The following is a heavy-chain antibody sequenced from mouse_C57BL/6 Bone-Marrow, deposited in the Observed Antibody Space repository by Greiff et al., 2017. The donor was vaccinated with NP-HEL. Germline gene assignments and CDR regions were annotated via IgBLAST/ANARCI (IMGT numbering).Heavy chain of an antibody. CDR1: GFNIKDDY. CDR3: TSSHYDFYFDY. V-gene: IGHV14-4*01. CDR2: IDPENGDT. D-gene: IGHD2-4*01. J-gene: IGHJ2*01. Sequence: EVTLQESGAELVRPGASVKLSCTASGFNIKDDYMHWVKQRPEQGLEWIGWIDPENGDTEYASKFQGKATITADTSSNTAYLQLSSLTSEDTAVYYCTSSHYDFYFDYWGQGTTLTVSS.